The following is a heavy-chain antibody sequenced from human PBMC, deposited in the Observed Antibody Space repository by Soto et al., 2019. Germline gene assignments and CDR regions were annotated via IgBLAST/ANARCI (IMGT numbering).Heavy chain of an antibody. CDR2: ISAYNGNT. CDR1: GYTFTSYG. J-gene: IGHJ4*02. D-gene: IGHD3-22*01. CDR3: ARDHGIYYDSSGPQDPFDY. V-gene: IGHV1-18*01. Sequence: GPPVKVSCKASGYTFTSYGISWVRQAPGQGLEWMGWISAYNGNTNYAQKLQGRVTITTDESTSTAYMELSSLRSEDTAVYYCARDHGIYYDSSGPQDPFDYWGQGSLVTVSS.